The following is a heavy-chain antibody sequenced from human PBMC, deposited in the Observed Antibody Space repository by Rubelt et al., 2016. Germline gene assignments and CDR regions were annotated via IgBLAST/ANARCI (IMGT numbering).Heavy chain of an antibody. J-gene: IGHJ4*02. CDR1: S. D-gene: IGHD3-3*01. V-gene: IGHV3-48*01. Sequence: SMNWVRQAPGKGLEWVSYISSSSSTIYYADSVKGRFTISRDNAKNSLFLQMNSLRAEDAAVYYCAKGKAVFRFLEWPSKQSDDYWGQGTLVTVSS. CDR2: ISSSSSTI. CDR3: AKGKAVFRFLEWPSKQSDDY.